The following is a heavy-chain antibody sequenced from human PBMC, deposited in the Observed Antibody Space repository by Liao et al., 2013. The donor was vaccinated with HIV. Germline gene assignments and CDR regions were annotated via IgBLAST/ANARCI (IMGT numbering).Heavy chain of an antibody. D-gene: IGHD2-8*01. J-gene: IGHJ2*01. Sequence: QVQLRESGPGLVRPSQTLSLTCTVSGGSISSYYWSWIRQPAGKGLEWIGHIYTTGNTKYNPSLKSRVTMSVDTSKIQFSLRLNSVTAADTAVYYCARSNLRDWYFDLWAVAPWSLSPQ. CDR1: GGSISSYY. CDR3: ARSNLRDWYFDL. V-gene: IGHV4-4*07. CDR2: IYTTGNT.